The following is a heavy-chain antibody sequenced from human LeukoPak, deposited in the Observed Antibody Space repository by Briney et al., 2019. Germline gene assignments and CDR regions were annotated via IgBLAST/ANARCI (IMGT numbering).Heavy chain of an antibody. D-gene: IGHD3-22*01. Sequence: GGSLRLSCAASGFTFSSYGMHWVRQAPGKGLEWVAFIRYDGSNKYYADSVKGRFTISRDNSKNTLYLQMNSLRAEDTAVYYCARDPSDYDSSGYYGAFDIWGQGTMVTVSS. J-gene: IGHJ3*02. V-gene: IGHV3-30*02. CDR2: IRYDGSNK. CDR3: ARDPSDYDSSGYYGAFDI. CDR1: GFTFSSYG.